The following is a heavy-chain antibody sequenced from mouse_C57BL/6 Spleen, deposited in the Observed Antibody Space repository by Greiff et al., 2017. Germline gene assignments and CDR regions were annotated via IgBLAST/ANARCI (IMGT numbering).Heavy chain of an antibody. CDR3: ARHEEGRPFAY. J-gene: IGHJ3*01. CDR1: GYTFTEYT. CDR2: FYPGSGST. Sequence: QVHVKQSGAELVKPGASVKLSCKASGYTFTEYTIHWVKQRSGQGLEWIGWFYPGSGSTKYNEKFKDKATLTADKSSSTGYMELSRLTSEDSAVYYCARHEEGRPFAYWGQGTLVTVSA. V-gene: IGHV1-62-2*01.